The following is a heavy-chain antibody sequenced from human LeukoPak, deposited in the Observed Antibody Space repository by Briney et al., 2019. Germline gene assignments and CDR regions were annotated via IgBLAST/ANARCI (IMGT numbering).Heavy chain of an antibody. D-gene: IGHD6-6*01. CDR2: IYYSGST. CDR1: GGSISSSSYY. J-gene: IGHJ5*02. CDR3: ARDQEYSSSSGVGDFDP. V-gene: IGHV4-39*07. Sequence: SETLSLTCTVSGGSISSSSYYWGWIRQPPGKGLEWIGSIYYSGSTYYNPSLKSRVTISVDTSKNQFSLKLSSVTAADTAVYYRARDQEYSSSSGVGDFDPWGQGTLVTVSS.